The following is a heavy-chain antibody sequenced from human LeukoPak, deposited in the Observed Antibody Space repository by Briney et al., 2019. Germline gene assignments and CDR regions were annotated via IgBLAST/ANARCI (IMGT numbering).Heavy chain of an antibody. CDR2: ITNNGGIT. V-gene: IGHV3-64*01. CDR3: ARVATNDGRNAFDV. CDR1: GFTFNRHA. Sequence: GGSLRLSCAASGFTFNRHAMHWVRQAPGKGLEYVSAITNNGGITYYANSVKGRFTISRDNSKNTLYLQMSSLRPGDMAVYFCARVATNDGRNAFDVWGQGTMVTVSS. J-gene: IGHJ3*01. D-gene: IGHD2-8*01.